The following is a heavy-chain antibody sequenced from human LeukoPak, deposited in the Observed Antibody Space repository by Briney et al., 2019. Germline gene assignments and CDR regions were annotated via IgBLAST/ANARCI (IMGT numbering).Heavy chain of an antibody. CDR1: GFTFSDYY. J-gene: IGHJ3*01. D-gene: IGHD3-3*01. Sequence: PGGSLRLSCAASGFTFSDYYMSWIRQAPGKGLEWVSYISNSGSTIYYTDSVKGRFTISRDNSKNTLYLQMNSLTAEDTALYYCAKNVLQGFGVINPFMWGQRTTVTVSS. V-gene: IGHV3-11*01. CDR3: AKNVLQGFGVINPFM. CDR2: ISNSGSTI.